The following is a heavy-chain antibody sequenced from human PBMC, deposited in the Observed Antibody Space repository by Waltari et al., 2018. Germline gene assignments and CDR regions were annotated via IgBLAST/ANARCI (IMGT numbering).Heavy chain of an antibody. J-gene: IGHJ3*02. V-gene: IGHV3-23*01. CDR3: AKAGCGSGGSCYSFYAFDI. CDR2: ISGSGGST. D-gene: IGHD2-15*01. CDR1: GFTFSSYA. Sequence: EVQLLEFGGGLVQPGGSLRLSCAASGFTFSSYAMSWVRPAPGKGLEWVSAISGSGGSTYYADSVKGRCTSSRDNSKNTLYLQMNSLRAEDTAVYYWAKAGCGSGGSCYSFYAFDIWGQGTMVTVSS.